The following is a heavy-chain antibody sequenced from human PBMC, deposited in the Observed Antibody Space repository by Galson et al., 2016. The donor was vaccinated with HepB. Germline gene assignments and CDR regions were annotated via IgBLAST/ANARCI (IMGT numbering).Heavy chain of an antibody. V-gene: IGHV3-7*03. CDR1: GFVFGGFW. D-gene: IGHD6-19*01. CDR3: ARAITVTDDYYMDV. Sequence: SLRLSCAASGFVFGGFWMTWVRQAPGKGLEWVANIKHDGSEKYYMDSVKGRFIISRDNFKNSLYLQMNHLRADDTSIYYCARAITVTDDYYMDVWGKGTTVSVSS. CDR2: IKHDGSEK. J-gene: IGHJ6*03.